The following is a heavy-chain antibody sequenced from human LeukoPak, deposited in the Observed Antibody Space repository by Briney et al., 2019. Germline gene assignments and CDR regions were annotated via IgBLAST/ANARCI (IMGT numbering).Heavy chain of an antibody. CDR3: ARLTYCSGGNCQSPYFDY. CDR1: GGSISSSSYY. CDR2: IYYSGST. Sequence: NPSETLSLTCTVSGGSISSSSYYWGWIRQPPGKGLEWIGSIYYSGSTYYNPSLKSRVTISFDTSKNHFSLKLSSVTAADTALYYCARLTYCSGGNCQSPYFDYWGQGTLVTVSS. J-gene: IGHJ4*02. D-gene: IGHD2-15*01. V-gene: IGHV4-39*02.